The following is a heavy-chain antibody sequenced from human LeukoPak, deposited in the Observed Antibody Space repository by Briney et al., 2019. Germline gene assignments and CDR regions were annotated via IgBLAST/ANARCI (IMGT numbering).Heavy chain of an antibody. CDR1: GYTFTGYY. D-gene: IGHD1-1*01. CDR2: MNPNSGNT. J-gene: IGHJ4*02. CDR3: ARTSVRNWNYDDY. V-gene: IGHV1-8*03. Sequence: ASVKVSCKASGYTFTGYYMHWVRQATGHGLEWMGWMNPNSGNTGYAQKFQGRVTITRNTSISTAYMELSSLRSEDTAVYYCARTSVRNWNYDDYWGQGTLVTVSS.